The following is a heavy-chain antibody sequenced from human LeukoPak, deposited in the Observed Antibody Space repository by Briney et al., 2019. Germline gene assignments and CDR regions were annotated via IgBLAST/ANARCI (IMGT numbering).Heavy chain of an antibody. J-gene: IGHJ3*02. CDR2: IYTSGST. CDR1: GGSISSYY. CDR3: ASSSWHSYAFDI. D-gene: IGHD6-13*01. V-gene: IGHV4-4*07. Sequence: SETLSLTCTVSGGSISSYYWSWIRQPAGKGLDWIGRIYTSGSTNYNPSLKSRVTMSVDTSKNQFSLNLSSVTAADTAVYYRASSSWHSYAFDIWGQGTMVTVSS.